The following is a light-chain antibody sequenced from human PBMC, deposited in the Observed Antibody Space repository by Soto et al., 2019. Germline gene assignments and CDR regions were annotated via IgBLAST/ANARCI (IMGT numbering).Light chain of an antibody. J-gene: IGKJ4*01. CDR1: QSISNY. Sequence: EIVLTQSPATLSLSPGERATLSCRASQSISNYLAWYQQKPGQAPRLLIYDASNRATDIPARFSGSGSGTDFTLTISSLEPEDSAVYYCQQRSKWPLTFGGGTKVEMK. CDR3: QQRSKWPLT. V-gene: IGKV3-11*01. CDR2: DAS.